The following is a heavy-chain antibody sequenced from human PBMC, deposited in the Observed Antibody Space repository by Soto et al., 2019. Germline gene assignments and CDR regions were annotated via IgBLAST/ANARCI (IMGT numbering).Heavy chain of an antibody. CDR2: IYYSGVT. D-gene: IGHD5-12*01. Sequence: QGQLQESGPGLVKPSETLSLTCTVSGDSISTYNWGWIRQPPGKGLEWIGCIYYSGVTNYNPSLKSRVTRSVDTPKNQRSLKLNSVTAADTAVYYCARVAADIASGLDPWGQGTLVTVSS. CDR3: ARVAADIASGLDP. CDR1: GDSISTYN. J-gene: IGHJ5*02. V-gene: IGHV4-59*01.